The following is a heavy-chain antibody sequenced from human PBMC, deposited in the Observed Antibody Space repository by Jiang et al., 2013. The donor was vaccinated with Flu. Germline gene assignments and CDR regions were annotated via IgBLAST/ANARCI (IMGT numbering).Heavy chain of an antibody. J-gene: IGHJ4*02. D-gene: IGHD3-22*01. CDR3: ARMYYYDSSGYYSSFDY. Sequence: PTQTLTLTCTFSGFSLSTSGMRVSWIRQPPGKALEWLARIDWDDDKFYSTSLKTRLTISKDTSKNQVVLTMTNMDPVDTATYYCARMYYYDSSGYYSSFDYWGQGTLVTVSS. CDR2: IDWDDDK. V-gene: IGHV2-70*04. CDR1: GFSLSTSGMR.